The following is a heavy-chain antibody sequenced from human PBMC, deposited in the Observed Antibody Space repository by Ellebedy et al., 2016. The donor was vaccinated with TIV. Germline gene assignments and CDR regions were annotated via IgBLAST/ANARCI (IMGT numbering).Heavy chain of an antibody. D-gene: IGHD2-15*01. V-gene: IGHV3-23*01. J-gene: IGHJ4*02. Sequence: GESLKISCAASGFTFSRHAMSWVRQAPGKGLEWVSAISGSVKTTYTADSVKGRFIVSRDSSRNTLYLQMNSLRAEDTALYYCAKATLGTCSGAKCYYFDYWGRGTPVTVSS. CDR2: ISGSVKTT. CDR1: GFTFSRHA. CDR3: AKATLGTCSGAKCYYFDY.